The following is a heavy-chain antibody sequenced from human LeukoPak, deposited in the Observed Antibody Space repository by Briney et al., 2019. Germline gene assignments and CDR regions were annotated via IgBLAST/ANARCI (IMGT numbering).Heavy chain of an antibody. CDR2: ICGSGGGT. J-gene: IGHJ4*02. Sequence: GGSLRLSCAASGFTFSTYAMSWVRQAPGKGLEWVSAICGSGGGTYYADSVKGRFTISRDNSKNSLFLQMNNLRAEDTAVYYCSKRGAYYFDYWGQGTLVTVSS. CDR1: GFTFSTYA. CDR3: SKRGAYYFDY. D-gene: IGHD1-26*01. V-gene: IGHV3-23*01.